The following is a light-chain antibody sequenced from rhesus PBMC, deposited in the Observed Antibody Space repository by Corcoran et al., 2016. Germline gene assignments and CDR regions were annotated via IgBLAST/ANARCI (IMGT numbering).Light chain of an antibody. CDR1: QGMSNY. CDR3: LHYNSDPYI. V-gene: IGKV1-43*02. J-gene: IGKJ2*01. Sequence: DIQMTQSPSSLSASVGDRVTITCRASQGMSNYLNWYQQKPGKAPKRLIYAASSLESGVPSRVSGSGSRTAFTLPIRILQPEDFATYYCLHYNSDPYIFGQVTKVAIK. CDR2: AAS.